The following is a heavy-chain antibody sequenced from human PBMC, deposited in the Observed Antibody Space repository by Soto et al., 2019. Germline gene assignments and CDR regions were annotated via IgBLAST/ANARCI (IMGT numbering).Heavy chain of an antibody. V-gene: IGHV1-18*01. Sequence: QVQLVQSGAEVKKPGASVKVSCKASGYTFTSYGISWVRQAPGQGLEWMGWISAYNGNTNYAQKLQGRVTMTTDTXTXXAYMELRSLRSDDTAVYYCARAVSSSWHGGRWFDPWGQGTLVTVSS. D-gene: IGHD6-13*01. J-gene: IGHJ5*02. CDR2: ISAYNGNT. CDR3: ARAVSSSWHGGRWFDP. CDR1: GYTFTSYG.